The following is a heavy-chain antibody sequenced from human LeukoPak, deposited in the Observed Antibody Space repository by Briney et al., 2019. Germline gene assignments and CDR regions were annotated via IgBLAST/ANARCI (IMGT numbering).Heavy chain of an antibody. CDR3: AKEGYYDILTGYNGEYYFDY. J-gene: IGHJ4*02. CDR1: GFTVSSNY. CDR2: IRYDGSRK. Sequence: GGSLRLSCAASGFTVSSNYMSWVRQAPDKGLEWVAFIRYDGSRKYYADSVKGRFTISRDNSKNTLYLQMNGLRAEDTAMYYCAKEGYYDILTGYNGEYYFDYWGQGTLVTVSS. V-gene: IGHV3-30*02. D-gene: IGHD3-9*01.